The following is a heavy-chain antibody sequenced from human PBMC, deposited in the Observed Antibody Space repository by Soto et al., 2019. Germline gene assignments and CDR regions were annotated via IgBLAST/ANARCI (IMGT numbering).Heavy chain of an antibody. CDR1: GFIFSRYG. CDR2: IWYDGSNE. D-gene: IGHD2-15*01. Sequence: QVQLVESGGGVVQPGRSLRLSCAASGFIFSRYGMHWVRQAPGKGLEWVAIIWYDGSNEAYADSVKGRFTISRDNSKNTLYLQMDSLRAEDTAMYYCVGGNEEWHYWGQGTLVTVSS. J-gene: IGHJ4*02. CDR3: VGGNEEWHY. V-gene: IGHV3-33*01.